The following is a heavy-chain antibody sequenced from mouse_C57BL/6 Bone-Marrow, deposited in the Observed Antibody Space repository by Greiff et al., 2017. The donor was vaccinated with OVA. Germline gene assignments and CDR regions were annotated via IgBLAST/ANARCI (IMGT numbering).Heavy chain of an antibody. CDR2: IRSKSNSYAT. V-gene: IGHV10-1*01. CDR3: VRGGYGNYEEFAY. J-gene: IGHJ3*01. D-gene: IGHD2-1*01. CDR1: GFSFNTYA. Sequence: GGGLVQPKGSLKLSCAASGFSFNTYAMNWVRQAPGKGLEWVARIRSKSNSYATYYADSVKDRLTISRDDSESMLYLQRNNLKTEDTAMYDCVRGGYGNYEEFAYWGQGTLVTVSA.